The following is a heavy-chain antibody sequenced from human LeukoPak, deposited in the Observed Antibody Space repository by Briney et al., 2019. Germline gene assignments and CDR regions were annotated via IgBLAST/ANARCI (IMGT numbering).Heavy chain of an antibody. CDR2: IAGDGSSI. Sequence: GGSLRLSCAASGFTFSDYWMHWVRDAPGKGLMWVSRIAGDGSSISYADSVKGRFTISRDNAKNTLYLQMNSQRAEDTAVYYCARETTPTDYWGQGTLVTVSS. D-gene: IGHD1-7*01. J-gene: IGHJ4*02. V-gene: IGHV3-74*01. CDR1: GFTFSDYW. CDR3: ARETTPTDY.